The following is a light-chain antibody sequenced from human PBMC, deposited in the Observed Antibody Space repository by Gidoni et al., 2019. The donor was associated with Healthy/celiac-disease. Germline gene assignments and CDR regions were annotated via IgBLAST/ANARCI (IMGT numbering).Light chain of an antibody. J-gene: IGKJ1*01. CDR2: GAS. Sequence: EIVLTPSPGTRPWSPGGRATLSCRASQSVSSSYLAWYQQKPGQAPRLLIYGASSRATGVPARFSGSGSGTDFTLTISSLEPEDFAVYYCRQYGSSPTWTFGQGTQVEIK. V-gene: IGKV3-20*01. CDR1: QSVSSSY. CDR3: RQYGSSPTWT.